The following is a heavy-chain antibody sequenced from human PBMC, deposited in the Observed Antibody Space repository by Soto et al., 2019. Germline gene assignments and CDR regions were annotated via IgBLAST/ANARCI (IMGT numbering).Heavy chain of an antibody. CDR2: ISSSSSYT. V-gene: IGHV3-11*06. CDR1: GFTFSDYY. Sequence: SLRLSCAASGFTFSDYYMSWIRQAPGKGLEWVSYISSSSSYTNYADSVKGRFTISRDNAKNSLYLQMNSLRAEDTAVYYCALSALTRGYYYGMDVWGQGTTVTVSS. D-gene: IGHD2-8*01. CDR3: ALSALTRGYYYGMDV. J-gene: IGHJ6*02.